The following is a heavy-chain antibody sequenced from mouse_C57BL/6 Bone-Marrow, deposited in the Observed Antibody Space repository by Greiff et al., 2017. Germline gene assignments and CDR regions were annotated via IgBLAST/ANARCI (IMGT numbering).Heavy chain of an antibody. V-gene: IGHV1-9*01. D-gene: IGHD3-1*01. CDR3: ARSGYGCPDAFDY. CDR1: GYTFTGYW. J-gene: IGHJ4*01. CDR2: IIPGSGGT. Sequence: VQLQQSGAELVKPGASVKLSCKATGYTFTGYWMDWVKQRPGHGLEWIGEIIPGSGGTNYNEKFKGKATFTADTSSSTAYMQLSSLTSEDSAVYYCARSGYGCPDAFDYWGQGTSVTVSS.